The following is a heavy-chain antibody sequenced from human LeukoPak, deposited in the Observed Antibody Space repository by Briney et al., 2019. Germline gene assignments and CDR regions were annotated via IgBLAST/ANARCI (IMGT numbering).Heavy chain of an antibody. CDR1: GGSITGSHYY. CDR3: VRLVSATGNFDF. J-gene: IGHJ4*02. V-gene: IGHV4-39*07. D-gene: IGHD1-1*01. Sequence: SETLSLTCTVSGGSITGSHYYWGWIRQPPGKGLQWIGSVYYSGDTYYNPSLKSRVTISIDTSKNQFSLKLRSVAAADTAVYYCVRLVSATGNFDFWGQGALVTVSS. CDR2: VYYSGDT.